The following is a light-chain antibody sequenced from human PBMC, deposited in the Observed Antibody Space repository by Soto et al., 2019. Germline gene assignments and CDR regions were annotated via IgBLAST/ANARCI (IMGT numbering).Light chain of an antibody. J-gene: IGLJ2*01. CDR3: AAWDDSLNGVV. CDR1: RSNIGSNT. Sequence: QLVLTQPPSASGTPGQRVTISCSGSRSNIGSNTVNWYQQLPGTAPKVLIYSSNQRPSGVPDRFSGSESGTSASLAISGLQSEDEADYYCAAWDDSLNGVVFGGGTKLTVL. CDR2: SSN. V-gene: IGLV1-44*01.